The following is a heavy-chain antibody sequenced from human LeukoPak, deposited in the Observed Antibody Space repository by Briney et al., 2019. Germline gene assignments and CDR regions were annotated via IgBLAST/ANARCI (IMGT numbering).Heavy chain of an antibody. CDR1: GGSISSGDYY. D-gene: IGHD4-17*01. J-gene: IGHJ6*04. V-gene: IGHV4-30-4*01. CDR3: ARDPPAYGDYSRGYGMDV. CDR2: IYYSGNT. Sequence: PSETLSLTCTVSGGSISSGDYYWSWIRQPPGKGLEWIGYIYYSGNTYYNPSLKSRITISIDTSKNQFSLKLSSVTAADTAVYFCARDPPAYGDYSRGYGMDVRGRGTTVIVSS.